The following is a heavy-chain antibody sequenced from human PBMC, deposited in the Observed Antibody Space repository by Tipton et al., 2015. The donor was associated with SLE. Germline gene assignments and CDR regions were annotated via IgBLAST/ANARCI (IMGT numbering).Heavy chain of an antibody. V-gene: IGHV4-59*11. CDR2: IYYSGST. CDR1: GGSISSHY. CDR3: AIRVTNWFDP. D-gene: IGHD2-21*02. J-gene: IGHJ5*02. Sequence: TLSLTCTVSGGSISSHYWSWIREPPGKGLEWIGYIYYSGSTNYNPSLKSRVTISVDTSKNQFSLNLKSLTAADTAVYYCAIRVTNWFDPWGQGTLVTVSS.